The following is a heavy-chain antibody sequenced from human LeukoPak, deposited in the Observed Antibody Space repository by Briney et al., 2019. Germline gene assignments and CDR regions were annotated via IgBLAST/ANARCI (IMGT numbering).Heavy chain of an antibody. J-gene: IGHJ4*02. CDR2: IYSGGST. D-gene: IGHD6-19*01. V-gene: IGHV3-53*01. CDR1: GFTVSSNY. CDR3: ARDGRKVITSGWYYFDC. Sequence: GGSLRLSCAASGFTVSSNYMSWVRQAPGKGLEWASVIYSGGSTYYADSVKGRFTISRDNSKNTLYLQMNNLRAEDTAVYYCARDGRKVITSGWYYFDCWGQGTLVTVSS.